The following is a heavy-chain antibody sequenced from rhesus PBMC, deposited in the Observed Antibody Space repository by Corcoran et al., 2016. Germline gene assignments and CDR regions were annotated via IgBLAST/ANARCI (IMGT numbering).Heavy chain of an antibody. CDR2: IYGSSTST. Sequence: QVQLQESGPGVVKPSETLSLTCAVSGGSISDSYRWSWIRQPPGKGLECIVYIYGSSTSTNYNPSLKSRVTISKDTSKNQFSLKLSSVTAADTAVYYCARESWAFDFWGQGLRVTVSS. CDR3: ARESWAFDF. CDR1: GGSISDSYR. J-gene: IGHJ3*01. V-gene: IGHV4S10*01.